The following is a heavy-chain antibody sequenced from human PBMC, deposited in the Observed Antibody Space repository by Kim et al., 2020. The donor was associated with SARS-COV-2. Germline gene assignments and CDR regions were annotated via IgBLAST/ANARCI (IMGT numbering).Heavy chain of an antibody. CDR2: DGTST. Sequence: DGTSTYYPDSVKGRFAISRDNSKNTLYLQMNSLRTEDTAVYYCFRGGVDFWGQGTLVTVSS. CDR3: FRGGVDF. J-gene: IGHJ4*02. D-gene: IGHD3-10*01. V-gene: IGHV3-74*01.